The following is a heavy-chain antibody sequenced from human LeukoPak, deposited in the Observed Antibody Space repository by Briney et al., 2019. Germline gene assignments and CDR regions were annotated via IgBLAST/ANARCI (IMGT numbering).Heavy chain of an antibody. Sequence: EGSLRLSCAASGFTFSNAWMSWVRQAPGKGLEWVGRIKSKTDGGTTDYAAPVKGRFTISRDDSKNTLYLQMNSLKTEDTAVYYCTTDSTGLTGPSWGQGTLVTVSS. V-gene: IGHV3-15*01. CDR1: GFTFSNAW. D-gene: IGHD3-9*01. CDR3: TTDSTGLTGPS. CDR2: IKSKTDGGTT. J-gene: IGHJ4*02.